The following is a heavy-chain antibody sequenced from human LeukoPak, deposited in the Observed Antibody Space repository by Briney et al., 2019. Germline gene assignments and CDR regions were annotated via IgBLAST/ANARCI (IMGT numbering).Heavy chain of an antibody. V-gene: IGHV3-33*01. D-gene: IGHD3-16*01. CDR2: IWYDGSNK. Sequence: GGSLRLSCAASGFTFSSYGMHWVRQAPGKGLEWVAVIWYDGSNKYYADSVKGRFTISRDNSKNTLYLQMNSLRAEDTAVYYCARGQGGGKYYFDDWGQGTLVTVSS. J-gene: IGHJ4*02. CDR1: GFTFSSYG. CDR3: ARGQGGGKYYFDD.